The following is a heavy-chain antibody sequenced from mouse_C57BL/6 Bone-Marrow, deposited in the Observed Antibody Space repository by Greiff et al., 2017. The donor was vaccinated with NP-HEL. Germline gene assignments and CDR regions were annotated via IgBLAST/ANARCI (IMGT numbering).Heavy chain of an antibody. D-gene: IGHD2-5*01. J-gene: IGHJ1*03. CDR2: IYPGGGYT. CDR3: ARWGIISPYSNYVGWYFDV. CDR1: GYTFTNYW. Sequence: QVQLQQSGAELVRPGTSVKMSCKASGYTFTNYWIGWAKQRPGHGLEWIGDIYPGGGYTNYNEKFKGKATLTADKSSSTAYMQFSSLTSEDSAIYYCARWGIISPYSNYVGWYFDVWGTGTTVTVSS. V-gene: IGHV1-63*01.